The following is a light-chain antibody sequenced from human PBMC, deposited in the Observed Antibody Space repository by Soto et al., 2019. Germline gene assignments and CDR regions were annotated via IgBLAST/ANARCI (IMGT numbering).Light chain of an antibody. CDR1: QSISNY. Sequence: DIQMTQSPSSLSAFVGNRVTITCRASQSISNYLNWFQRKPGKAPKLLIYAASILQSGVPSRFSGSGSGTDFTLTISSLQPEDFATYYCQQTYSAPPLFGQGTKVDIK. CDR2: AAS. J-gene: IGKJ1*01. V-gene: IGKV1-39*01. CDR3: QQTYSAPPL.